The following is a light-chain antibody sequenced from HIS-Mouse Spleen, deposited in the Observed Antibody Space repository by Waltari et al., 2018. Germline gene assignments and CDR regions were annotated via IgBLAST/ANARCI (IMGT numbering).Light chain of an antibody. CDR1: QGISSY. Sequence: AIRMTQSPSSFSASTGDRVTITCRASQGISSYLAWYQQKPGKAPKLLIYAASTLQSGVPSRFSGSGSGTDFTLTIGCLQSEDFATYYCQQYYSYRFTFGPGTKVDIK. J-gene: IGKJ3*01. V-gene: IGKV1-8*01. CDR2: AAS. CDR3: QQYYSYRFT.